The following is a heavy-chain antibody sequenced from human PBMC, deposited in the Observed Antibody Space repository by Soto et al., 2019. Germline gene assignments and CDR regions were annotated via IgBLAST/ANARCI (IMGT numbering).Heavy chain of an antibody. CDR3: ARSTGTYFDY. CDR1: GGSMRGSTSNFY. CDR2: IYYTGGT. Sequence: SETLSLTCSVSGGSMRGSTSNFYWSWIRQSPGKGLEWIGSIYYTGGTDYNPSLKSRVTISRDTSKNHLSLILGSVTAADTAMYYCARSTGTYFDYWGQGTPVTVSS. V-gene: IGHV4-61*03. J-gene: IGHJ4*02. D-gene: IGHD1-1*01.